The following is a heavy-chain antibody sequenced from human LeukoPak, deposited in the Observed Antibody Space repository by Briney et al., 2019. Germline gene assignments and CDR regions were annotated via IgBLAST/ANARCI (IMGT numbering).Heavy chain of an antibody. J-gene: IGHJ4*02. CDR1: GGSISSGGYY. V-gene: IGHV4-30-2*02. CDR3: ASDERSFWYEY. D-gene: IGHD6-13*01. Sequence: SETLSLTCTVSGGSISSGGYYWSWIRQPPGKGLEWIGYIYHSGSTYYNPSLKSRVTISVDRSKNQFSLKLSSVTAADTAVYYCASDERSFWYEYWGQGTLVTVSS. CDR2: IYHSGST.